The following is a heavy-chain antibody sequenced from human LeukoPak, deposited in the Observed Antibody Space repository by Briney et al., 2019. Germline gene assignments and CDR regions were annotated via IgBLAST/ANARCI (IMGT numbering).Heavy chain of an antibody. J-gene: IGHJ3*02. CDR3: AISSSWYDAFDI. CDR1: GGSISSSSYY. V-gene: IGHV4-61*05. Sequence: SETLSLTCTVSGGSISSSSYYWGWIRQPPGKGLEWIGYIYYSGSTNYNPSLKSRVTISVDTSKNQFSLKLSSVTAADTAVYYCAISSSWYDAFDIWGQGTMVTVSS. D-gene: IGHD6-13*01. CDR2: IYYSGST.